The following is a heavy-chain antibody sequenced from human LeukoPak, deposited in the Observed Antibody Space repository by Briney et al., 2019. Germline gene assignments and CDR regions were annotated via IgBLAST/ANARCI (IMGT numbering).Heavy chain of an antibody. V-gene: IGHV1-18*01. J-gene: IGHJ6*02. CDR1: GYTLTSYG. CDR2: ISAYNGNT. Sequence: ASVKVSCKASGYTLTSYGISWVRQAPGQGLEWMGWISAYNGNTNYAQKLQGRVTMTTDTSTSTAYMELRSLRSDDTAVYYCARDQRDYYGSGSYYNTHGMDVWGQGTTVTVSS. CDR3: ARDQRDYYGSGSYYNTHGMDV. D-gene: IGHD3-10*01.